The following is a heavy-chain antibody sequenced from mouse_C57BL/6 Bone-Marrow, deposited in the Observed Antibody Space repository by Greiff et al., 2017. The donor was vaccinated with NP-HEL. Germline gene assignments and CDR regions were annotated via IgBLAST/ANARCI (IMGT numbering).Heavy chain of an antibody. Sequence: EVQGVESGGGLVKPGGSLKLSCAASGFTFSDYGMHWVRQAPEKGLEWVAYISSGSSTIYYADTVKGRVTISRDNAKNTLFLQMTSLRSEDTAMYYCARLITTVVANYAMDYWGQGTSVTVSS. CDR3: ARLITTVVANYAMDY. CDR2: ISSGSSTI. D-gene: IGHD1-1*01. V-gene: IGHV5-17*01. J-gene: IGHJ4*01. CDR1: GFTFSDYG.